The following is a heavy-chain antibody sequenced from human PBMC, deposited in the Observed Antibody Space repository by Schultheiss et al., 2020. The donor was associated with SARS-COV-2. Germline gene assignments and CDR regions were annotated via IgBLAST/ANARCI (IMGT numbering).Heavy chain of an antibody. V-gene: IGHV4-61*02. Sequence: SETLSLTCTVSGGSISSGSYYWSWIRQPAGKGLEWIGRIYTSGSTYYNPSLKSRVTISVDTSKNQFSLKLSSVTAADTAVYYCAKVGEMATIRVYYFDYWGQGTLVTVSS. CDR3: AKVGEMATIRVYYFDY. CDR1: GGSISSGSYY. CDR2: IYTSGST. J-gene: IGHJ4*02. D-gene: IGHD5-24*01.